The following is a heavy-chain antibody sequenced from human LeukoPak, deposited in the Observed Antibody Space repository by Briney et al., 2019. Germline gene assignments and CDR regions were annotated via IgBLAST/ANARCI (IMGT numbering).Heavy chain of an antibody. CDR2: ISYDGSNK. V-gene: IGHV3-30*01. CDR1: GFTFSSYA. CDR3: ATAQYYDFWSGYHN. Sequence: GGSLRLSCAASGFTFSSYAMHWVRQAPGKGLEWVAVISYDGSNKYYADSVKGRFTISRDNSKNTLYLQMNSLRAEDTAVYYCATAQYYDFWSGYHNWGQGTLVTVS. D-gene: IGHD3-3*01. J-gene: IGHJ4*02.